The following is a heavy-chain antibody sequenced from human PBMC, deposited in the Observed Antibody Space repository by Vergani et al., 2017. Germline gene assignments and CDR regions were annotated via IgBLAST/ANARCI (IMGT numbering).Heavy chain of an antibody. Sequence: VQLVESGGGVVQPGRSLRLSCAASGFTFSSYAMHWVRQAPGKGLEWVAVISGSGGSTYYADSVKGRFTISRDNSKNTLYLQMNSLRAEDTAVYYCAKDQVILLWFGELNRGRDAFDIWGQGTMVTVSS. J-gene: IGHJ3*02. CDR3: AKDQVILLWFGELNRGRDAFDI. CDR2: ISGSGGST. V-gene: IGHV3-23*04. CDR1: GFTFSSYA. D-gene: IGHD3-10*01.